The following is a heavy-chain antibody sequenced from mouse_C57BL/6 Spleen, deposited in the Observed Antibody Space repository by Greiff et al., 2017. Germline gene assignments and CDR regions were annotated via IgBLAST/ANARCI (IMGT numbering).Heavy chain of an antibody. J-gene: IGHJ4*01. CDR2: INPNNGGT. Sequence: EVQLQQSGPELVKPGASVKIPCKASGYTFPDYNMDWVKQSHGKSLEWIGDINPNNGGTIYNQKFKGKATLTVDKSSSTAYMELRSLTSEDTAVYYCASYSNYGDYAMDYWGQGTSVTVSS. CDR3: ASYSNYGDYAMDY. V-gene: IGHV1-18*01. CDR1: GYTFPDYN. D-gene: IGHD2-5*01.